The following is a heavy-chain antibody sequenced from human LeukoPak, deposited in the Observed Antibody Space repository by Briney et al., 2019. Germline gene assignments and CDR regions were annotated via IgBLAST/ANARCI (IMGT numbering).Heavy chain of an antibody. CDR2: IIPILGIT. CDR1: GGTFSDYA. Sequence: SVKVSCKPSGGTFSDYAFSWVRQAPGQGLEWVARIIPILGITNSALKFRGRVTITADNSTSTAYMELSSLTSEDTAVYYCSRSYYGSGSYYYYFDYWAQGTLVTVSS. D-gene: IGHD3-10*01. J-gene: IGHJ4*02. CDR3: SRSYYGSGSYYYYFDY. V-gene: IGHV1-69*04.